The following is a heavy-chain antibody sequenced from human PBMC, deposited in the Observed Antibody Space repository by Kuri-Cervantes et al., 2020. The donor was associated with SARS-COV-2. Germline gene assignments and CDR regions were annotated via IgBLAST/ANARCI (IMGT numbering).Heavy chain of an antibody. CDR1: GFIFSDYA. J-gene: IGHJ4*02. CDR3: AKVHSGDNAYFDY. D-gene: IGHD4/OR15-4a*01. CDR2: ISYDGRNT. V-gene: IGHV3-30*04. Sequence: GGSLRLSCEASGFIFSDYAIDWVRQAPGKGLEWVAIISYDGRNTKFADSVKGRFTISRDNSKNTLYLQMSSLRAEDTAVYSCAKVHSGDNAYFDYWGQGTLVTVSS.